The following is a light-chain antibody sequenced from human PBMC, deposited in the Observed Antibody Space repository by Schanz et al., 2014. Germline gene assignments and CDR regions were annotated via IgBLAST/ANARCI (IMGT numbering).Light chain of an antibody. CDR2: EAT. CDR1: SSDVGSYKL. V-gene: IGLV2-23*01. Sequence: QSALTQPASVSGSPGQSITISCTGTSSDVGSYKLVSWYQQHPGKAPKLMIYEATKRPSGVSNRFSGSKSGNTASLTISGLQAEDEAHYYCCTYAGTIPVVFGTGTKLTVL. J-gene: IGLJ2*01. CDR3: CTYAGTIPVV.